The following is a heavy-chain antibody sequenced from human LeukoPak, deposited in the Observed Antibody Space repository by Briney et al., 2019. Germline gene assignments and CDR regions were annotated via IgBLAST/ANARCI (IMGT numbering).Heavy chain of an antibody. V-gene: IGHV1-69*06. Sequence: SVKVSCKASGGTFSKYAISWVRQAPGQGLEWMGGIIPMFATASYAQKFQGRVTITADKSTSTAYMELSSLRSEDTAVYYCARASSSGRPKDFDYWGQGTLVTVSS. CDR2: IIPMFATA. CDR1: GGTFSKYA. CDR3: ARASSSGRPKDFDY. J-gene: IGHJ4*02. D-gene: IGHD6-19*01.